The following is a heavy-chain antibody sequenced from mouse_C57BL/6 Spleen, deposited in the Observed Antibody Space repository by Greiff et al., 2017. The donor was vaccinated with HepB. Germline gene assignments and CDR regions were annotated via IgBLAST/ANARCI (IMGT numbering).Heavy chain of an antibody. Sequence: QVQLQQPGAELVKPGASVKLSCKASGYTFTSYWMHWVKQRPGQGLEWIGMIHPNSGSTNYNEKFKSKATLTVDKSSSTAYMQLSSLTSEDSAVYYCARGYYGSSSQFAYWGQGTLVTVSA. CDR1: GYTFTSYW. V-gene: IGHV1-64*01. D-gene: IGHD1-1*01. CDR2: IHPNSGST. CDR3: ARGYYGSSSQFAY. J-gene: IGHJ3*01.